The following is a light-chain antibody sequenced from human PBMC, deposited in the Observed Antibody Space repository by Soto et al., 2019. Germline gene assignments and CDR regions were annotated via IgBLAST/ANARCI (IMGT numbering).Light chain of an antibody. CDR1: QSVSFSY. Sequence: EIVLTQSPGTMSLSPGEMATLSCWASQSVSFSYLAWYQQKPGQAPRLLIYGASSRAAGIPNRFSGSGSGTDFTLTISRLEPEDFAVYYCQQYGSSPGTFGQGTKLEIK. V-gene: IGKV3-20*01. CDR2: GAS. J-gene: IGKJ2*01. CDR3: QQYGSSPGT.